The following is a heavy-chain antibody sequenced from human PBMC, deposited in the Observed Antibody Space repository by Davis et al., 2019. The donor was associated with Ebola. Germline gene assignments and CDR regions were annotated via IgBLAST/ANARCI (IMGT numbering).Heavy chain of an antibody. CDR1: GFTVSSNY. D-gene: IGHD3-22*01. CDR3: ARDQLTYYYDSSGYGSYWYFDL. V-gene: IGHV3-66*01. J-gene: IGHJ2*01. Sequence: GESLKISCAASGFTVSSNYMSWVRQAPGKGLEWVSVIYSGGSTYYADSVKGRFTISRDNAKNSLYLQMNSLRAEDTAVYYCARDQLTYYYDSSGYGSYWYFDLWGRGTLVTVSS. CDR2: IYSGGST.